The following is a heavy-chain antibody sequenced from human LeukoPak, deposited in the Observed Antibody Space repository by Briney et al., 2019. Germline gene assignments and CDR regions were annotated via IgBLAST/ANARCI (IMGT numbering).Heavy chain of an antibody. CDR3: ARETYFDASGYPRQAFDV. Sequence: ASVKVSCKASTDTFTDYYLHWVRQAPGQGPEWMGRINLNNGGTNYAQKLRDRVTMTRDTSISTAYMELGRLGSDDTAVYFCARETYFDASGYPRQAFDVWGRGTMVSVSS. V-gene: IGHV1-2*06. D-gene: IGHD3-3*01. CDR1: TDTFTDYY. CDR2: INLNNGGT. J-gene: IGHJ3*01.